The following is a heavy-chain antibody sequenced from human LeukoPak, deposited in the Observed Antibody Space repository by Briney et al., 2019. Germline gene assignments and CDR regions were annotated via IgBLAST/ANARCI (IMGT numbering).Heavy chain of an antibody. J-gene: IGHJ6*02. CDR1: GGSFSGYY. CDR3: ARLSRYSYGYYYYGMDV. Sequence: SETLSLTCAVYGGSFSGYYWSWLRQPPGKGLEWIGEINHSGSTNYNPSLKSRVTISVDTSKNQFSLKLSSVTAADTAVYYCARLSRYSYGYYYYGMDVWGQGTTVTVSS. CDR2: INHSGST. D-gene: IGHD5-18*01. V-gene: IGHV4-34*01.